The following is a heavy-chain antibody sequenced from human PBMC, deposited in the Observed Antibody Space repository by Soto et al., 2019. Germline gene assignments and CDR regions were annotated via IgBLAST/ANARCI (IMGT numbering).Heavy chain of an antibody. J-gene: IGHJ4*02. D-gene: IGHD5-12*01. V-gene: IGHV4-59*01. CDR1: GGSISGYY. CDR3: AKYRRTDAEGYRLDF. Sequence: SETLSLTCTLSGGSISGYYWSWIRQPPGKGLEWIGYVYYSGSTKYNPSLESRVTISVDMSNNQFSLMLTSVTAADTAVYYCAKYRRTDAEGYRLDFWGQGTLVTVS. CDR2: VYYSGST.